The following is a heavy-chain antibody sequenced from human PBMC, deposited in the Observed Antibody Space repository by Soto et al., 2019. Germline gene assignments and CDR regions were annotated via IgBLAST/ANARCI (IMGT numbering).Heavy chain of an antibody. CDR1: GFTFSSYS. Sequence: EVQLVESGGDLVQPGGSLRLSCAASGFTFSSYSMNWVRQAPGKGLEWISYISSSGNMIYYADSVKGRCTISRDNANSSLYLQMNSLRDEETAVYYCARNIAPRRAQAMDVWGQGTTVTVSS. D-gene: IGHD6-6*01. CDR2: ISSSGNMI. V-gene: IGHV3-48*02. J-gene: IGHJ6*02. CDR3: ARNIAPRRAQAMDV.